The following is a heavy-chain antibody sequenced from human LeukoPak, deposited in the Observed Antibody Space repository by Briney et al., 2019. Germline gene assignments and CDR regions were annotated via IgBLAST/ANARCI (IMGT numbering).Heavy chain of an antibody. V-gene: IGHV3-11*04. CDR2: ISSSGNTI. Sequence: GGSLRLSCAASGFTFSDYYMSWIRQAPGKGLEWVSYISSSGNTIYYADSVKGRFTISRDNAKNSLYLQMNSLRAEDTAVYYCARDRHQLLFNPLDYWGQGTLVTVSS. CDR3: ARDRHQLLFNPLDY. D-gene: IGHD2-2*01. J-gene: IGHJ4*02. CDR1: GFTFSDYY.